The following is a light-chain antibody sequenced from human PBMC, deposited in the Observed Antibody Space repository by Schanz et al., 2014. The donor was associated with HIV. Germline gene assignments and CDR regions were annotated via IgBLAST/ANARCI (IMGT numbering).Light chain of an antibody. Sequence: DIQMTQSPSTLSASVGDRVTITCRASQSISPWLAWYQQKPGKTPKLLINEASNLQSGVPSRFSGSGSGTEFTLTISSLQPEDFATYYCLQHNTYPLTFGQGTRLDIK. CDR1: QSISPW. CDR2: EAS. V-gene: IGKV1-5*03. CDR3: LQHNTYPLT. J-gene: IGKJ5*01.